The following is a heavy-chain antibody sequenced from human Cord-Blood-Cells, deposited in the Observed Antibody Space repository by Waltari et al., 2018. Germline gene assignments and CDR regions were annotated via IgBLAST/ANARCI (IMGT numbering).Heavy chain of an antibody. Sequence: VQLVQSGAAVKKLGSSVKVSCKASGGTFSSYAISWLRQAPGQGREWMGGIIHIFGTANYAQKFQGRVTSTADESTSTAYMELSSLRSEDTAVYYCASPMTTSYYFDYWGQGTLVTVSS. CDR3: ASPMTTSYYFDY. CDR1: GGTFSSYA. D-gene: IGHD4-17*01. CDR2: IIHIFGTA. J-gene: IGHJ4*02. V-gene: IGHV1-69*01.